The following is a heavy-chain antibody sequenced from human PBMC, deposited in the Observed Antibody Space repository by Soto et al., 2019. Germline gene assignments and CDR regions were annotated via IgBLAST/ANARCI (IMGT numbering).Heavy chain of an antibody. CDR2: IKSKAKGGTT. CDR1: GFTFGDYA. J-gene: IGHJ3*02. V-gene: IGHV3-49*03. Sequence: GGSLRLSCTASGFTFGDYAMSWFRQAPGKGLEWVGFIKSKAKGGTTEFAASVKGRFTISRDDSKNIAYLQMNSLKTEDTAVYYCARDRDIVQVPDIWGQGTMVTV. CDR3: ARDRDIVQVPDI. D-gene: IGHD2-8*02.